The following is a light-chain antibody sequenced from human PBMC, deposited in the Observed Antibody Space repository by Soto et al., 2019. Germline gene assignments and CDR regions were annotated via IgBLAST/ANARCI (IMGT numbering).Light chain of an antibody. CDR3: SSYTSSSTLYV. CDR2: EVS. Sequence: SVLTHPASVSGSAGQSITISCTGSSSDVGGYNYVSWYQQHPGKAPKLMIYEVSNRPSGVSNRFSGSKSGNTASLTISGLQAEDEADYYCSSYTSSSTLYVFGTGTKVTVL. V-gene: IGLV2-14*01. J-gene: IGLJ1*01. CDR1: SSDVGGYNY.